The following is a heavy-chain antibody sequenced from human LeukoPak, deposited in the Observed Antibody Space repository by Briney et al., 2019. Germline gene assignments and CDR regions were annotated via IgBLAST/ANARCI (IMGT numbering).Heavy chain of an antibody. D-gene: IGHD4-17*01. CDR2: ISGSGSNT. CDR1: GFTFSNYG. J-gene: IGHJ4*02. Sequence: GGSLRLSCAASGFTFSNYGMSWVRQAPGKGLKWVSAISGSGSNTYYADSVKGRFTISRDNSKNTLYLQMNSLRAEDTAVYYCATTVTTINDFDYWGQGTLVTVSS. CDR3: ATTVTTINDFDY. V-gene: IGHV3-23*01.